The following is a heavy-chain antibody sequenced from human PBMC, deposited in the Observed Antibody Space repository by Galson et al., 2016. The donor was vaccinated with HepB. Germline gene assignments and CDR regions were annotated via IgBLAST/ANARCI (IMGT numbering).Heavy chain of an antibody. CDR1: GFTLNNYA. V-gene: IGHV3-33*08. D-gene: IGHD6-25*01. Sequence: SLRLSCAASGFTLNNYALNWVRQAPGKGLEWLALKWYDGSNDYYADSVKGRFTISRDNSKNTLYLQLNSLRAEDTAVHYCAREHPGIAAAILDYWGQGTLVTVST. CDR3: AREHPGIAAAILDY. CDR2: KWYDGSND. J-gene: IGHJ4*02.